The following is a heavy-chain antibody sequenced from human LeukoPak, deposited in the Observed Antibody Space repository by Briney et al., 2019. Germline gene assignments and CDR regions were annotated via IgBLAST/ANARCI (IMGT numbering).Heavy chain of an antibody. CDR3: ARRDDYGDYVLGT. CDR2: ISGSATNT. Sequence: GGSLRLSCAATGFTFSNYGMTWVRQAPGKGLECISEISGSATNTYYADSVKGRFTISRDNSKYTLYLRMDSLRAEDTALYYCARRDDYGDYVLGTWGQGTQVTVSS. D-gene: IGHD4-17*01. V-gene: IGHV3-23*01. CDR1: GFTFSNYG. J-gene: IGHJ5*02.